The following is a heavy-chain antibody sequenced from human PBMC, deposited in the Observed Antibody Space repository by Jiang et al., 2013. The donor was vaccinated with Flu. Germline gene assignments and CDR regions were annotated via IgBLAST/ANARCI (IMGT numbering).Heavy chain of an antibody. V-gene: IGHV4-30-2*01. CDR2: IYHSGST. J-gene: IGHJ3*02. CDR3: ARGGYCSSTSCYIPDAFDI. D-gene: IGHD2-2*02. Sequence: WIGYIYHSGSTYYNPSLKSRVTISVDRSKNQFSLKLSSVTAADTAVYYCARGGYCSSTSCYIPDAFDIWGQGTMVTVSS.